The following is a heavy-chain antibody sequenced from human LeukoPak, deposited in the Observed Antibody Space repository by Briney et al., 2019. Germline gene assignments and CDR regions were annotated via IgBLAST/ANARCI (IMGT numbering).Heavy chain of an antibody. CDR1: GGSISSYY. V-gene: IGHV4-59*08. CDR3: ARLSDSDSSGYYWGFEY. J-gene: IGHJ4*02. D-gene: IGHD3-22*01. Sequence: SETLSLTCTVSGGSISSYYWSWIRQPPGKGLEWIGYIYYSGSTNYNPSLKSRVTISVDTSRNQFSLKLTSVTAADTAVYYCARLSDSDSSGYYWGFEYWGQGTLVTVSS. CDR2: IYYSGST.